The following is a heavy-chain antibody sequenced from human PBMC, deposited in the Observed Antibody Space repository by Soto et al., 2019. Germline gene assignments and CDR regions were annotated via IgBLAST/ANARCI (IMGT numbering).Heavy chain of an antibody. J-gene: IGHJ3*02. Sequence: ASVKVSSKASGYTFTSYYMHWVRQAPGQGHEWMGIINPSRRCRSYAQQFQARDTMTRDTPTSTVYMELSSLRSEDTAVYYCARDPQMAYCGGDCYSVVGDAFDIWGQGTMVTVSS. V-gene: IGHV1-46*01. CDR3: ARDPQMAYCGGDCYSVVGDAFDI. D-gene: IGHD2-21*02. CDR2: INPSRRCR. CDR1: GYTFTSYY.